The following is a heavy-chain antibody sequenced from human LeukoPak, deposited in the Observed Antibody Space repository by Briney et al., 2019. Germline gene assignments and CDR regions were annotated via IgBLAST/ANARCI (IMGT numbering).Heavy chain of an antibody. CDR2: ISYDGSNK. CDR3: AKDDSRVVVVAATRYYYYYYGMDV. J-gene: IGHJ6*02. V-gene: IGHV3-30*18. D-gene: IGHD2-15*01. CDR1: GFTFSSYG. Sequence: GGSLRLSCAASGFTFSSYGMHWVRQAPGKGLEWVAVISYDGSNKYYADSVKGRFTISRDDSKNTLYLQMNSLRAEDTAVYYCAKDDSRVVVVAATRYYYYYYGMDVWAKGPRSPSP.